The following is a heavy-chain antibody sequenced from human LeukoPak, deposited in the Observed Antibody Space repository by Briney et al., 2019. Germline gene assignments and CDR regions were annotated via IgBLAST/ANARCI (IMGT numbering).Heavy chain of an antibody. V-gene: IGHV3-21*01. J-gene: IGHJ3*02. CDR3: ARGSRFGVVERDAFDI. CDR1: GFTFSRYS. D-gene: IGHD3-3*01. CDR2: ISISSNYI. Sequence: TGGSLRLSCAVSGFTFSRYSMNWVRQAPGKGLEWVSSISISSNYIYYTDSVKGRFTISRDNAKNSLYLQMNSLRAEDTAVYYCARGSRFGVVERDAFDIWGQGTMVTVSS.